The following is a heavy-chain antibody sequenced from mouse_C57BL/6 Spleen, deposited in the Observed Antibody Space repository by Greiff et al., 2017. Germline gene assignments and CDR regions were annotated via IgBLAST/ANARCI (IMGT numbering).Heavy chain of an antibody. Sequence: VQLKQSGAELVRPGASVKLSCTASGFNIKDYYMHWVKQRPEQGLEWIGRIDPEDGDTEYAPKFQGKATMTADTSSNTAYLQLSSLTSEDTAVYYCTTNDGYYLYYFDYWGQGTTLTVSS. CDR2: IDPEDGDT. V-gene: IGHV14-1*01. CDR1: GFNIKDYY. J-gene: IGHJ2*01. D-gene: IGHD2-3*01. CDR3: TTNDGYYLYYFDY.